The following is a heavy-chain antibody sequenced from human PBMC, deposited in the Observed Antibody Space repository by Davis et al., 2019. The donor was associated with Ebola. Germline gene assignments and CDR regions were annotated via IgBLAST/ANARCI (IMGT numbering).Heavy chain of an antibody. Sequence: GGSLRLSCAASGFTFSSYAMTWARQAPGKGLEWVSAVTSSGGGTYYADSVKGRFTISRDNSKNTLYLQMNGLRAEDTALYYCAKDTSNIWFDIWGQGTMVTVSS. V-gene: IGHV3-23*01. D-gene: IGHD1-26*01. CDR3: AKDTSNIWFDI. J-gene: IGHJ3*02. CDR1: GFTFSSYA. CDR2: VTSSGGGT.